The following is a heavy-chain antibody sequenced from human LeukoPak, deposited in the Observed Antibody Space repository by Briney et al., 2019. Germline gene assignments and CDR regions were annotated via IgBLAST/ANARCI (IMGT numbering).Heavy chain of an antibody. J-gene: IGHJ6*03. CDR2: MNPITVHT. Sequence: SVKVSCKTSGYAFTSYDINWGRQAPGQGLEWRGWMNPITVHTGCAEQFQGRVTMTRDSSISTAYMELSSLKSEDTATYYCARGRTDCNNGVCYSNYYYMDVWGKGTTVTVSS. V-gene: IGHV1-8*01. D-gene: IGHD2-8*01. CDR3: ARGRTDCNNGVCYSNYYYMDV. CDR1: GYAFTSYD.